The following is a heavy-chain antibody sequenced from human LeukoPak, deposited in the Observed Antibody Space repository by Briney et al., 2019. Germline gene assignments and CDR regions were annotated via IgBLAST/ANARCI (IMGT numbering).Heavy chain of an antibody. CDR2: ITTDGSTT. CDR1: GFTFNTYW. J-gene: IGHJ6*02. CDR3: ARDSYYRMDV. V-gene: IGHV3-74*01. Sequence: GGSLRLSCAASGFTFNTYWLHWVRQAPGKGLVWVSLITTDGSTTSYADSVKGRFTISRDNAKNTLYLQMNNLRAEDTAVYYCARDSYYRMDVWGQGTTVTVSS.